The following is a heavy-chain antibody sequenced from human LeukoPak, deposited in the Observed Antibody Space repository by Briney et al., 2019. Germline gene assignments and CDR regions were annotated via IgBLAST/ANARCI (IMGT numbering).Heavy chain of an antibody. D-gene: IGHD1-26*01. V-gene: IGHV4-4*07. J-gene: IGHJ6*03. CDR2: IYTSGST. Sequence: SETLSLSCTVSGGSISIYYWSCIWQPAGEGLGWVGRIYTSGSTNYNPSLKSRVTMSVDTSMNQFSLKLSSVTAADTAVYYCASGIVGATGYYYMDGWGKGTTVTVSS. CDR3: ASGIVGATGYYYMDG. CDR1: GGSISIYY.